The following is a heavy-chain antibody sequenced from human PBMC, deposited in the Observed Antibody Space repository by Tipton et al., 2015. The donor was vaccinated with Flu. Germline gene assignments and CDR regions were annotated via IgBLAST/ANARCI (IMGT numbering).Heavy chain of an antibody. Sequence: SLRLSCAASGFTFSSYAMSWVRQAPGKGLEWVSAISGSGGSTYYADSVKGRFTISRDNSKNTLHLQMNSLRAEDTAVYYCAKVFETGLRYYYMDVWGKGTTVTVSS. CDR1: GFTFSSYA. CDR3: AKVFETGLRYYYMDV. V-gene: IGHV3-23*01. CDR2: ISGSGGST. J-gene: IGHJ6*03.